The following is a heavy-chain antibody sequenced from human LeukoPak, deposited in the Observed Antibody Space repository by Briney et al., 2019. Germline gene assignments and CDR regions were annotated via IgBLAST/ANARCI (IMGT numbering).Heavy chain of an antibody. CDR2: IYTSGST. CDR1: GGSISSYY. CDR3: ARDPPDYGDYGEYFQH. V-gene: IGHV4-4*07. Sequence: PSETLSLTCTVSGGSISSYYWSWIRQPAGKGLEWIGRIYTSGSTNYNPSLKSRVTMSVDTSKNQFSLKLSSVTAADTAVYYCARDPPDYGDYGEYFQHWDQGTLVTVSS. J-gene: IGHJ1*01. D-gene: IGHD4-17*01.